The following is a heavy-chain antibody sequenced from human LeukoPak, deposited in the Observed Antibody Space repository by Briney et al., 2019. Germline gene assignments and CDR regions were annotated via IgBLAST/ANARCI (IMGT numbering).Heavy chain of an antibody. Sequence: GGSLRLSCAASGFTFSDYYMSWIRQAPGKGLEWVSYISSSGSTIYYADSVKGRFTISRDNTKNSLYLQMNSLRAEDTAVYYCARVLGLDDYVWGSYRYTIQNPYYFDYWGQGTLVTVSS. CDR1: GFTFSDYY. V-gene: IGHV3-11*04. CDR2: ISSSGSTI. D-gene: IGHD3-16*02. J-gene: IGHJ4*02. CDR3: ARVLGLDDYVWGSYRYTIQNPYYFDY.